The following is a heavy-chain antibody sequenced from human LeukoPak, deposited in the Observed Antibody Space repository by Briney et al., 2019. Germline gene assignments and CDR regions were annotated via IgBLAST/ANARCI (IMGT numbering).Heavy chain of an antibody. V-gene: IGHV1-46*01. CDR3: ARDWAHGSFDL. Sequence: ASVKVSCKASGYTFTAFSLHWVRQAPGQGPEWMAIINPGIFTTTYAQKLQDRITVTSDTSTATVYMELRSLRLEDTAVYFCARDWAHGSFDLWGQGTLVTVSS. CDR2: INPGIFTT. J-gene: IGHJ4*02. D-gene: IGHD3-16*01. CDR1: GYTFTAFS.